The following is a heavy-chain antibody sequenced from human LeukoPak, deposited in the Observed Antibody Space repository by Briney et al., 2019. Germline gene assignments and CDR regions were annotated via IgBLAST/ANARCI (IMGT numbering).Heavy chain of an antibody. Sequence: ASVKVSCKASGYTFTSYYMHWVRQAPGQGLEWMGWMNPNSGNTGYAQKFQGRVTITRNTSISTAYMELSSLRSEDTAVYYCARNFYYYYYMDVWGKGTTVTVSS. CDR3: ARNFYYYYYMDV. J-gene: IGHJ6*03. CDR2: MNPNSGNT. CDR1: GYTFTSYY. V-gene: IGHV1-8*03.